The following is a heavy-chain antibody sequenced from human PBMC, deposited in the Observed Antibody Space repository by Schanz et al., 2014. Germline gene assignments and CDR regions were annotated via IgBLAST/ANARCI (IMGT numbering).Heavy chain of an antibody. CDR3: AKDGPGGSGSYSADGGMDV. V-gene: IGHV3-23*01. CDR1: GFSFGTYA. D-gene: IGHD3-10*01. CDR2: INTGVNT. Sequence: DVQLLESGGGLAQPGGSLRLSCAASGFSFGTYAMSWVRQAPGKGLEWVSAINTGVNTYYADSVRGRFTMSRDNSKNTLYLQMNSLRAEDTAVYYCAKDGPGGSGSYSADGGMDVWGQGTTVTVSS. J-gene: IGHJ6*02.